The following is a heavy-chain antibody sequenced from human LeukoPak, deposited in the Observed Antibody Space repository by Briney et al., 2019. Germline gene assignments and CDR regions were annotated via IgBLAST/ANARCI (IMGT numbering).Heavy chain of an antibody. V-gene: IGHV1-2*02. CDR1: GYTFTGYY. CDR3: ARLRWLQLGWFDP. CDR2: INPNSGGT. J-gene: IGHJ5*02. Sequence: ASVKVSCKASGYTFTGYYMHWVRQAPGQGLEWMGWINPNSGGTNYAQKFQGRVTMTRDTSISTAYMELSRLRSDDTAVYYCARLRWLQLGWFDPWGQGTLVTVSS. D-gene: IGHD5-24*01.